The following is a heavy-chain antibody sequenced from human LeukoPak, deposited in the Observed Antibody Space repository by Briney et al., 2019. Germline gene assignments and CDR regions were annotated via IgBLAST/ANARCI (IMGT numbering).Heavy chain of an antibody. CDR3: ARDSKVVTAMGVGAY. J-gene: IGHJ4*02. CDR2: ISAYNGNT. CDR1: GYTFTSYG. Sequence: ASVKVSCKASGYTFTSYGISWVRQAPGRGLEWMGWISAYNGNTNYAQKLQGRVTMTTDTSTSTAYMELRSLRSDDTAVYYCARDSKVVTAMGVGAYWGQGTLVTVSS. D-gene: IGHD2-21*02. V-gene: IGHV1-18*01.